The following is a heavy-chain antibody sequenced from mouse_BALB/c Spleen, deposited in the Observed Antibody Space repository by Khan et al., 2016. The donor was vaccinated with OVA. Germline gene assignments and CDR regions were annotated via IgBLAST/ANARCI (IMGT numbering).Heavy chain of an antibody. CDR2: IWSGGST. V-gene: IGHV2-2*02. J-gene: IGHJ3*01. CDR1: GFSLTTYG. Sequence: VQLKESGPGLVQPSQSLSITCTVSGFSLTTYGVHWVRQSPGKGLEWLGVIWSGGSTDYNAAFISRLSISKDNSKSQVFFKMNSLQANDTAIYYCARNYDYDEGLAYWGQGTLVTVSA. CDR3: ARNYDYDEGLAY. D-gene: IGHD2-4*01.